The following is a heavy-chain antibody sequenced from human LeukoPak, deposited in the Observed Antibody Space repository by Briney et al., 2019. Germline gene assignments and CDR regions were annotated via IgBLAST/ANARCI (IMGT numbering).Heavy chain of an antibody. CDR3: AKNSKWLVQDY. J-gene: IGHJ4*02. V-gene: IGHV3-23*01. CDR2: ISDSGDNT. CDR1: GFTFNGYA. D-gene: IGHD6-19*01. Sequence: GGSLRLSCAASGFTFNGYAMNWVRQAPGKGLEWVSAISDSGDNTYYADSVRGRFTISRDNSKNALYLQMNSLRAEDTAVYYCAKNSKWLVQDYWGQGTLVTVSS.